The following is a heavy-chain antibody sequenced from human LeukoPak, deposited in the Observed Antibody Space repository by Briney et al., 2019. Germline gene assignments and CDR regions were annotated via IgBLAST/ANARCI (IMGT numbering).Heavy chain of an antibody. CDR2: ISSSSSYI. CDR3: ARGHYDILTGYYWMDY. D-gene: IGHD3-9*01. Sequence: GGSLRLSCAASGFTFSSYSMNWVRQAPGKGLEWVSSISSSSSYIYYADSVKSRFTISRDNAKNSLYLQMNSLRAEDTAVYYCARGHYDILTGYYWMDYWGQGTLVTVSS. V-gene: IGHV3-21*01. CDR1: GFTFSSYS. J-gene: IGHJ4*02.